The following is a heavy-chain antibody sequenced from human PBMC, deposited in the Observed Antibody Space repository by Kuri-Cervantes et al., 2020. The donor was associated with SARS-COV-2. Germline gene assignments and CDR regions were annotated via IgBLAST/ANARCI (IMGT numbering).Heavy chain of an antibody. Sequence: ASVQVSCKASGYTFPRYGISWVRQAPGQGLEWMGWSSAYNGNTNYAQKLQGRVTMTTDTSTSTAYMELRSLRSDDTAVYYCAGDRGSSGWSWVYYYYGMDVWGQGTTVTVSS. V-gene: IGHV1-18*01. CDR2: SSAYNGNT. CDR3: AGDRGSSGWSWVYYYYGMDV. CDR1: GYTFPRYG. J-gene: IGHJ6*02. D-gene: IGHD6-19*01.